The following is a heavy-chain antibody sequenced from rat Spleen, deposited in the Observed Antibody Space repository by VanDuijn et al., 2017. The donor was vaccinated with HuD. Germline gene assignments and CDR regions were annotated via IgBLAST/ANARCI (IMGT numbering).Heavy chain of an antibody. V-gene: IGHV2-72*01. D-gene: IGHD1-1*01. CDR3: ARHDYSGDVDFEY. J-gene: IGHJ2*01. CDR1: GFSLTTYH. Sequence: QVQLKESGPGLVKPSQTLSLTCTVSGFSLTTYHISWVRQPPGKSLVWMGTIWAGGGTNYNSAVGIRLSISRETSKSQVFLKRNSLQPEDTGTYYCARHDYSGDVDFEYWGQGVMVTVSS. CDR2: IWAGGGT.